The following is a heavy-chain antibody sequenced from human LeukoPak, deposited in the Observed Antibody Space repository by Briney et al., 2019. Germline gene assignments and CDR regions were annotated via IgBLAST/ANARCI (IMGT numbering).Heavy chain of an antibody. V-gene: IGHV4-30-2*01. CDR1: GGSISSGGYS. CDR2: IYHSGST. Sequence: SQSLSLTCAVSGGSISSGGYSWSWIRQPPGKGLEWIGYIYHSGSTYYNPSLKSRVTISVDRSKNQFSLKLSSVTAADTAVYYCARYDYGDYAERFDYWGQGTLVTVSS. D-gene: IGHD4-17*01. CDR3: ARYDYGDYAERFDY. J-gene: IGHJ4*02.